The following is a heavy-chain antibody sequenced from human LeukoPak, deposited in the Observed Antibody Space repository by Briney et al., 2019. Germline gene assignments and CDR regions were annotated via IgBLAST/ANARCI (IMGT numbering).Heavy chain of an antibody. CDR3: ARDCASGGSCYFGY. V-gene: IGHV3-23*01. CDR1: GFTFSTYA. Sequence: PGGSLRLSCAASGFTFSTYAMSWVRQAPGKGLEWVSSISASVSSTYYADSVNGRFTVSRDNSKNTLYLQMNSLRVEDTAVYYCARDCASGGSCYFGYWGQGTLVTVSS. CDR2: ISASVSST. J-gene: IGHJ4*02. D-gene: IGHD2-15*01.